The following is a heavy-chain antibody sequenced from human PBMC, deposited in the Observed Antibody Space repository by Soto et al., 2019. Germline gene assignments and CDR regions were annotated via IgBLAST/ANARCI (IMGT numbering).Heavy chain of an antibody. CDR1: GDTFKNYA. V-gene: IGHV1-69*10. Sequence: SVKVSCKASGDTFKNYAINWVRRAPGQGLEWMGGVIPISGVSTYAQKFQGRVTITADQSTSTAYMELNSLRSDDTAVYCCARVRYPPLSWFDPWGQGTLVTVSS. D-gene: IGHD2-15*01. CDR2: VIPISGVS. CDR3: ARVRYPPLSWFDP. J-gene: IGHJ5*02.